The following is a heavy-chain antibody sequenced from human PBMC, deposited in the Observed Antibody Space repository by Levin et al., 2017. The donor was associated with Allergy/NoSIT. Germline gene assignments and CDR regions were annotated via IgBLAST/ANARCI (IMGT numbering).Heavy chain of an antibody. J-gene: IGHJ3*02. CDR2: IRSKANSDTT. Sequence: GESLKISCAASGFSLSDHHMDWVRQPPGKGLEWVGRIRSKANSDTTEYAASVKGRFTISRDDSKNSLYLQMNSLKTEDTAVYFCARGRYPFDIWGQGTMVTVSS. CDR3: ARGRYPFDI. CDR1: GFSLSDHH. V-gene: IGHV3-72*01. D-gene: IGHD2-15*01.